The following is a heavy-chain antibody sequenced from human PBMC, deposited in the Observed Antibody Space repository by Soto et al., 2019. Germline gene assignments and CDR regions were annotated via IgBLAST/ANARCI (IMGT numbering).Heavy chain of an antibody. D-gene: IGHD3-10*01. CDR3: ASGNFYASGGWLDP. V-gene: IGHV4-61*01. CDR2: IYYIGNT. CDR1: RGFVSSSSYY. Sequence: PSETLSLTCTVSRGFVSSSSYYWSWIRQPPGKGLEWIGSIYYIGNTNYNPSLRSRVTISLDMSKSQFSLKLTSVTAADTAVYYCASGNFYASGGWLDPWGQGTMVTVYS. J-gene: IGHJ5*02.